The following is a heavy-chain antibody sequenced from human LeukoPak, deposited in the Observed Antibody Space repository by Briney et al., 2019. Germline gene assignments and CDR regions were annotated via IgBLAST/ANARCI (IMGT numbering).Heavy chain of an antibody. CDR1: GFTFGSYA. CDR3: AKDKARQRFHY. J-gene: IGHJ4*02. D-gene: IGHD6-6*01. V-gene: IGHV3-23*01. CDR2: ISGSGGST. Sequence: GGSLRLSCAASGFTFGSYAMSWVRQAPGKGLEWVSAISGSGGSTYYGDSGKGRFTISRDNSKNTLYLQMNSLRPEDTAVYYCAKDKARQRFHYWGQRTLVTVPS.